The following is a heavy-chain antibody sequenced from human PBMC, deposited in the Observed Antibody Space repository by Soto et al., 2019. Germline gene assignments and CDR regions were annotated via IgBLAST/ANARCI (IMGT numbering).Heavy chain of an antibody. Sequence: GGSLRLSCAASGFTFSSYAMSWVRQAPGKGLEWVSAISGSGGSTYYADSVKGRFTISRDNSKNTLDLQMNSLRAEDTAVYYCAKVAACSGGSCYSDFDYWGQGTLVTVSS. V-gene: IGHV3-23*01. CDR3: AKVAACSGGSCYSDFDY. J-gene: IGHJ4*02. CDR1: GFTFSSYA. D-gene: IGHD2-15*01. CDR2: ISGSGGST.